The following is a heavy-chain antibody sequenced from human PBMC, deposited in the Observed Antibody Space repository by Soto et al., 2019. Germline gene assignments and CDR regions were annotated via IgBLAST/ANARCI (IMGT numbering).Heavy chain of an antibody. D-gene: IGHD1-26*01. J-gene: IGHJ5*02. CDR1: GFTVSNNY. CDR2: IYSGGST. V-gene: IGHV3-66*01. Sequence: QPGGSLRLSCAASGFTVSNNYINWVRQAPWKGLEWVSVIYSGGSTYYADSVKGRFTISRDNSKNTLYLQMNSLRAEDTAVYYCARGGPPTSNWFDPWGQGTLVAVSS. CDR3: ARGGPPTSNWFDP.